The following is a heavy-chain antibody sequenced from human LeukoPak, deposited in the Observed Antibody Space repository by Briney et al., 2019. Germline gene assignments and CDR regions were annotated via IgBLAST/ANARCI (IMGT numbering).Heavy chain of an antibody. V-gene: IGHV4-31*03. Sequence: SETLSLTCTVSGGSISSGGYYWSWIRQHPGKGLEWIGYIYYSGSTYYNPSLKSRVTISVDTSKNQFSLKLSSVTAADTAVYYCAGDRTLKWFDPWGQGTLVTVSS. CDR3: AGDRTLKWFDP. CDR1: GGSISSGGYY. D-gene: IGHD2-2*01. J-gene: IGHJ5*02. CDR2: IYYSGST.